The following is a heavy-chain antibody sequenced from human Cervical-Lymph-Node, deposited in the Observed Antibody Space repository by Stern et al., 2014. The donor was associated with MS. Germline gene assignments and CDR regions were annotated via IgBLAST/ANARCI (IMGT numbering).Heavy chain of an antibody. CDR2: ISSDGGAT. CDR1: EFTFSSHW. Sequence: VQLVESGGGLVQPGGSLRLSCAASEFTFSSHWMHWVRQVPGKGLAWASRISSDGGATKSADSRKGRFTISRDDVKNTLYLQMNSLRAEDTAVYYCARAALGTRNALDVWGQGTMVTVSS. D-gene: IGHD7-27*01. CDR3: ARAALGTRNALDV. J-gene: IGHJ3*01. V-gene: IGHV3-74*03.